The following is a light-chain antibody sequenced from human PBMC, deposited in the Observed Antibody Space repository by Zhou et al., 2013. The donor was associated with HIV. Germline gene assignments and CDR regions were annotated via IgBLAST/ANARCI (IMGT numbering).Light chain of an antibody. J-gene: IGKJ4*01. CDR2: GAS. V-gene: IGKV3-20*01. CDR3: QQYHNWPPALT. Sequence: EIVLTQSPGTLSLSPGERATLSCRASQFVSGRYLAWYQQKPGQAPRLLIYGASSRAPGIPDRFSGSGSGTEFTLTISSMQSEDFAVYYCQQYHNWPPALTFGGGTEVEIK. CDR1: QFVSGRY.